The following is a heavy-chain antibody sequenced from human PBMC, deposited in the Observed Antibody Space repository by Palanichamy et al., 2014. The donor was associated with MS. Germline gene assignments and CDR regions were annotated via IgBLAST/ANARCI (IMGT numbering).Heavy chain of an antibody. CDR3: AKSGDFWTGHRGWFDP. D-gene: IGHD3/OR15-3a*01. Sequence: EVQLLGSGGGLVQPGGSLILSCAASGFTFSSYAMNWVRQAPGKGLEWVSAIRGSGGSTSYADSVKGRFTISRDNSKNTLYLQMNSLRAEDTAIYYCAKSGDFWTGHRGWFDPWGQGTLVTVSS. CDR2: IRGSGGST. J-gene: IGHJ5*02. CDR1: GFTFSSYA. V-gene: IGHV3-23*01.